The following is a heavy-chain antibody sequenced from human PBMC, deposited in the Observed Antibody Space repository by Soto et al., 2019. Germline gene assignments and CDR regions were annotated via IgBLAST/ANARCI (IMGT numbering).Heavy chain of an antibody. CDR2: ISGSGGST. D-gene: IGHD4-17*01. Sequence: EVQLLESGGGLVQPGGSLRLSCAASGFTFSSYAMSWVRQAPGKGLEWVSAISGSGGSTYYADSVKGRFTIYRDNSMNTLSLQMNSLRAEDTAVYYCAKDHRDYGDYPNWFDPWGQGTLVTVSS. CDR1: GFTFSSYA. J-gene: IGHJ5*02. V-gene: IGHV3-23*01. CDR3: AKDHRDYGDYPNWFDP.